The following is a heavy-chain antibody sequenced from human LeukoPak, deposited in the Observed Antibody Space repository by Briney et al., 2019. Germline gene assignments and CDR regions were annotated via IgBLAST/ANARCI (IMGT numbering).Heavy chain of an antibody. V-gene: IGHV3-30-3*01. CDR1: GFTFSGYA. CDR2: ISYDGSNK. D-gene: IGHD1-26*01. CDR3: ARDAPSGSYLGY. Sequence: GRSLRLSCAASGFTFSGYAMHWVRQAPGKGLEWVAVISYDGSNKYYADSVKGRFTISRDNSKNTLYLQMNSLRAEDTAVYYCARDAPSGSYLGYRGQGTLVTVSS. J-gene: IGHJ4*02.